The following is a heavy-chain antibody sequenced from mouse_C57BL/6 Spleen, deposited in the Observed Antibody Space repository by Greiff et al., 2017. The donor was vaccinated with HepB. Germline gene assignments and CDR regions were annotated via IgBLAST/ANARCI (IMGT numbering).Heavy chain of an antibody. CDR2: ISYDGSN. CDR3: AREGYYGSSPYFDY. V-gene: IGHV3-6*01. J-gene: IGHJ2*01. D-gene: IGHD1-1*01. CDR1: GYSITSGYY. Sequence: EVQLVESGPGLVKPSQSLSLTCSVTGYSITSGYYWNWIRQFPGNKLEWMGYISYDGSNNYNPSLKNRISITRDTSKNQFFLKLNSVTTEDTATYYCAREGYYGSSPYFDYWGQGTTLTVSS.